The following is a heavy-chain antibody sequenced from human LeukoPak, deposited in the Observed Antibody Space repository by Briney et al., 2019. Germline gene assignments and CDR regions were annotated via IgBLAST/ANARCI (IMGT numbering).Heavy chain of an antibody. D-gene: IGHD1-14*01. V-gene: IGHV3-11*01. CDR3: SRDGSLRSPPL. CDR2: ISSSSGTNK. CDR1: GFTFSDYY. J-gene: IGHJ4*02. Sequence: GGTLRLSCAASGFTFSDYYMSWIRQAPGKGLEWVLYISSSSGTNKYYADSVRGRFTISRDNAKNSLYLEMDSLRAEDTAVYYCSRDGSLRSPPLWGQGTLVTVSS.